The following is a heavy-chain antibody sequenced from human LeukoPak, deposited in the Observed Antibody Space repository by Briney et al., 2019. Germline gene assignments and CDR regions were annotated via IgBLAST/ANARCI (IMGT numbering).Heavy chain of an antibody. Sequence: GGSPRLSCAASGFTFNDYYMSWIRQAPGKGLEWLSYINIGGTNTHYADSVKGRFTISRDNAKKSLYLEMNNLRAEDTAVYYCAADGAGFDTWGQGVLVTVSS. CDR2: INIGGTNT. J-gene: IGHJ5*02. V-gene: IGHV3-11*01. CDR1: GFTFNDYY. CDR3: AADGAGFDT. D-gene: IGHD5-24*01.